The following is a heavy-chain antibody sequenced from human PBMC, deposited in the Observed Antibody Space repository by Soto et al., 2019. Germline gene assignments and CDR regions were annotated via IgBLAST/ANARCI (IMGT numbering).Heavy chain of an antibody. CDR1: GGSISSGDYY. Sequence: SETLSLTCTVSGGSISSGDYYWSWIRQPPGKGLEWIGYIYYSGSTYYNPSLKSRVTISVDTSKNQFSLKLSSVTAADTAVYYCARESPATEFDYWGQGTLVTVSS. CDR2: IYYSGST. D-gene: IGHD2-15*01. J-gene: IGHJ4*02. V-gene: IGHV4-30-4*01. CDR3: ARESPATEFDY.